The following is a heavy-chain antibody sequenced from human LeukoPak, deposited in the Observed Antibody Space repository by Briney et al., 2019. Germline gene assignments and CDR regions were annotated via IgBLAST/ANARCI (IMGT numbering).Heavy chain of an antibody. CDR2: IYYRGST. V-gene: IGHV4-39*01. J-gene: IGHJ5*02. Sequence: SETLSLTCTVSGGSISSSSYYWGWLRQPPGKGLEWIGSIYYRGSTYYNPSLKSRVTISVDTSKNQFSLKLSSVTAADSAAYYCAKTYYCDTLGLWFDPWGQGTLVTVAS. CDR3: AKTYYCDTLGLWFDP. CDR1: GGSISSSSYY. D-gene: IGHD3-22*01.